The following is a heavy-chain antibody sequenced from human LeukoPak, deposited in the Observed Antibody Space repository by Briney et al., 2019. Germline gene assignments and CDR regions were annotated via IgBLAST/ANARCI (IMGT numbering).Heavy chain of an antibody. J-gene: IGHJ4*02. D-gene: IGHD3-16*02. Sequence: ASVKVPCKASGGTFSSYAISWVRQAPGQGLEWMGGIIPIFGTANYAQKFQGRVTITADESTSTAYMELSSLRSEDTAVYYCARGEAPASFNYWGQGTLVTVSS. CDR1: GGTFSSYA. V-gene: IGHV1-69*13. CDR2: IIPIFGTA. CDR3: ARGEAPASFNY.